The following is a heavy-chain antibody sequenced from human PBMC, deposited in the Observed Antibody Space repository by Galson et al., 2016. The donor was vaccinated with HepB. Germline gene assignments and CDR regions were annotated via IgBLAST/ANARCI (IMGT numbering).Heavy chain of an antibody. CDR3: ANARGYGDYNYFYYYGMDV. D-gene: IGHD4-17*01. J-gene: IGHJ6*02. CDR1: GFIFRSYG. Sequence: SLRLSCAASGFIFRSYGMHWVRQAPGKGLEWVAVISYEGGNKYYADSVKGRFTISRDNSKNTLYLQMNSLRAADSAVYYCANARGYGDYNYFYYYGMDVWGHGTTVTVSS. CDR2: ISYEGGNK. V-gene: IGHV3-30*18.